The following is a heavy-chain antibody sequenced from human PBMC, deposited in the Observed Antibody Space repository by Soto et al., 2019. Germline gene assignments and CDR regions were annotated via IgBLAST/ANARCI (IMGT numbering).Heavy chain of an antibody. J-gene: IGHJ6*02. CDR3: ARGRFGGGSNYFGREV. CDR1: GGSISSSTYY. Sequence: PSETLSLTCTVSGGSISSSTYYWGWIRQPPGKGLEWIANIYYSGSTYYSPSLKSRVTISVDTSKNQFSLKLSSVTAADTAVYYCARGRFGGGSNYFGREVWGQGTTVTVS. CDR2: IYYSGST. V-gene: IGHV4-39*07. D-gene: IGHD3-10*01.